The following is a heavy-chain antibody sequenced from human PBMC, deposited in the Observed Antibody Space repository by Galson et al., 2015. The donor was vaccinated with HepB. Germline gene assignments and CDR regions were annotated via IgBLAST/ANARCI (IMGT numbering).Heavy chain of an antibody. J-gene: IGHJ4*02. CDR3: VRDYCSGGSCYSGSSPFDY. CDR2: MSSSSTTI. Sequence: SLRLSCAASTFIFSTYSMNWVRQAPGKGLEWVSYMSSSSTTIYYADSVKGRFTISRVNSENTLYLQMNSLRAEDTAIYYCVRDYCSGGSCYSGSSPFDYWGQGTLVTVSS. V-gene: IGHV3-48*01. CDR1: TFIFSTYS. D-gene: IGHD2-15*01.